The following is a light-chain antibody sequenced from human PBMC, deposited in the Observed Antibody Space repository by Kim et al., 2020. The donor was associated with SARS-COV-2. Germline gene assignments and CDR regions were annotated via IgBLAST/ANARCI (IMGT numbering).Light chain of an antibody. CDR3: MQALQTPIT. J-gene: IGKJ5*01. Sequence: DIVMTQSPLSLPVTPGEPASISCRSSQSLLYKDGYTYLDWYLQKPGQSPQVLIYLTSDRAPGVPDRFSGSGSGTDFTLRISRAEAEDVGVYYCMQALQTPITFGQGTRLEIK. CDR2: LTS. V-gene: IGKV2-28*01. CDR1: QSLLYKDGYTY.